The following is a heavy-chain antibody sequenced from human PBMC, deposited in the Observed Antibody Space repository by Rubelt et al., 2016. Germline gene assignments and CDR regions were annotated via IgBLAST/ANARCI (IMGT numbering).Heavy chain of an antibody. CDR1: GYTFTSYY. CDR2: INPNGGST. CDR3: ARGGDAYVNYYYYGMDV. Sequence: GASVKVSCKASGYTFTSYYMHWVRQAPGQGLEWMGIINPNGGSTSYAQKFQGRVTMIRDTSTSTVYMEVRSLRSEDTAVFYCARGGDAYVNYYYYGMDVWGRGTTVTVSS. D-gene: IGHD3-10*02. J-gene: IGHJ6*02. V-gene: IGHV1-46*01.